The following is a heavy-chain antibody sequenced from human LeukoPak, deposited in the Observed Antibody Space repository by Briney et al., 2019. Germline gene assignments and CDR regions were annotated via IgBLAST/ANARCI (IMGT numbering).Heavy chain of an antibody. V-gene: IGHV1-18*01. D-gene: IGHD6-19*01. J-gene: IGHJ4*02. CDR1: GYTFTSYG. Sequence: ASVKVSCKASGYTFTSYGISWVRQAPGQGLEWMGWISAYDGNTNYAQKLQGRVTMTTDTSTSTAYMELRSLRSDDTAVYYCARGTIAVAGTGGGDYWGQGTLVTVSS. CDR2: ISAYDGNT. CDR3: ARGTIAVAGTGGGDY.